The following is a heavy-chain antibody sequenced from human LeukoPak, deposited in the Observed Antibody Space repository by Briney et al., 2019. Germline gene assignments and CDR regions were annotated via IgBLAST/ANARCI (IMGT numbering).Heavy chain of an antibody. V-gene: IGHV3-48*01. CDR2: IGNGGHII. Sequence: GGSLRLSCVASEFTFTTYTMNWVRQAPGKGLEWVSYIGNGGHIIYYADSVKGRFTISRDDAKNSLYLQLNRLRPEDTAVYYCARDLFQQALDYWGQGTLVTVSS. CDR1: EFTFTTYT. CDR3: ARDLFQQALDY. J-gene: IGHJ4*02.